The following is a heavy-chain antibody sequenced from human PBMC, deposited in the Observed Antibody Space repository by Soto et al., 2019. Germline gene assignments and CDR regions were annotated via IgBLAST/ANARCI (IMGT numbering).Heavy chain of an antibody. D-gene: IGHD4-4*01. CDR1: GFTFSSYA. V-gene: IGHV3-23*01. J-gene: IGHJ4*02. Sequence: PGGSLRLSCAASGFTFSSYAMSWVRQAPGKGLEWVSAISGSGGSTYYADSVKGRFTISRDNSKNTLYLQMNSLRAEDTAVYYCAKGPPNHYSNYFYGFGYWGQGNLVTVSS. CDR3: AKGPPNHYSNYFYGFGY. CDR2: ISGSGGST.